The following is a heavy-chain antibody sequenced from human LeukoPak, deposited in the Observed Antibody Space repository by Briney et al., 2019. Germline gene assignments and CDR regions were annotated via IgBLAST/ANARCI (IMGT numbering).Heavy chain of an antibody. CDR3: ARAQLWFGELSNWFDP. Sequence: SSETLSLTCTVSGGSISSYYWSWIRQPPGKGLEWVGYIYYSGSTNYNPSLKSRVTISVDTSKNQFSLKLSSVTAADTAVYYCARAQLWFGELSNWFDPWGQGTLVTVSS. D-gene: IGHD3-10*01. CDR2: IYYSGST. CDR1: GGSISSYY. V-gene: IGHV4-59*01. J-gene: IGHJ5*02.